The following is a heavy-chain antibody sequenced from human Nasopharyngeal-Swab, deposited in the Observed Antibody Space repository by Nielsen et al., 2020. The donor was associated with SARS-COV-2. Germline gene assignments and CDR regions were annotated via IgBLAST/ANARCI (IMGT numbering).Heavy chain of an antibody. J-gene: IGHJ4*02. CDR3: ARDDGYDLLDY. Sequence: SETLSLTCTVSGGSISSSSYYWGWIRQPPGKGLEWIGIIYYSGSTYYNPSLKSRVTISVDTSKNQFSLKLSSVTAADTAVYYCARDDGYDLLDYWGQGTLVTVSS. CDR2: IYYSGST. CDR1: GGSISSSSYY. V-gene: IGHV4-39*07. D-gene: IGHD5-12*01.